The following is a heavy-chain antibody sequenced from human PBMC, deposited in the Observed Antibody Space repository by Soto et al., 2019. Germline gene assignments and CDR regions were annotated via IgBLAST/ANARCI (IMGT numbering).Heavy chain of an antibody. CDR3: ARAGYCSSTSCSFYGMDV. J-gene: IGHJ6*02. CDR2: SSSSGRTT. CDR1: GFTFSSFE. D-gene: IGHD2-2*01. Sequence: GSLRLSCAASGFTFSSFEMNWVRQAPGKGLEWVSYSSSSGRTTHYADSVKGRLTISRDNAKNSLYLQMNSLRVEDTAVYYCARAGYCSSTSCSFYGMDVWGQGTTVTVSS. V-gene: IGHV3-48*03.